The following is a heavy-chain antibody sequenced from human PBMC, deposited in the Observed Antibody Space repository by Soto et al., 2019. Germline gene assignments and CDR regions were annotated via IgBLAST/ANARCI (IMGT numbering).Heavy chain of an antibody. J-gene: IGHJ6*03. Sequence: GESLKISCKGSGYSFTSYWIGWVRQMPGKGLEWMGIIYPGDSDTRYSPSFQGQVTISADKSISTAYLRWSSLKASDAAMYYCARTIAARADYYYYMDVWGKGTTVTVSS. V-gene: IGHV5-51*01. D-gene: IGHD6-6*01. CDR1: GYSFTSYW. CDR2: IYPGDSDT. CDR3: ARTIAARADYYYYMDV.